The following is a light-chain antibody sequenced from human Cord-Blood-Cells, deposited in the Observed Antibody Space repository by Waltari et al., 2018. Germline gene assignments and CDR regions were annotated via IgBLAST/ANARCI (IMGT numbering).Light chain of an antibody. J-gene: IGLJ2*01. CDR2: DVS. V-gene: IGLV2-14*01. CDR3: SSYTSSSTVV. CDR1: SSDVGGYNY. Sequence: QSALTQPASVSGSPGQSITISSTGTSSDVGGYNYVSWYQQHPGKAPKLMIYDVSNRPSGVSNRFSGSKYGNTASLTISGLQAEDEADYYCSSYTSSSTVVFGGGTKLTVL.